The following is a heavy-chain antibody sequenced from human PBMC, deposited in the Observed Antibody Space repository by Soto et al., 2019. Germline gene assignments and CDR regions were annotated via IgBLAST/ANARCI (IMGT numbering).Heavy chain of an antibody. Sequence: SETLSLTCTVSGGSISDYYWSWIRQPPGKGLEWIGYIYYSGTTNYSPSLKSRVTISVDTSKNQFSLKLSSVTAADSAIYYCARQSGGYYYYGMNVWGQGPPVTVSS. CDR1: GGSISDYY. CDR2: IYYSGTT. J-gene: IGHJ6*02. CDR3: ARQSGGYYYYGMNV. V-gene: IGHV4-59*08. D-gene: IGHD1-26*01.